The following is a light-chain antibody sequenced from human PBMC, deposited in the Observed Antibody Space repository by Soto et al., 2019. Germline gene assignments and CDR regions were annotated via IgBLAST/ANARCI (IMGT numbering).Light chain of an antibody. J-gene: IGKJ4*01. V-gene: IGKV4-1*01. CDR1: QSVFSHAKSRNH. CDR3: HQYFRSPLT. CDR2: WAT. Sequence: DIVMTQSPDSRAGSLGERATIKCKSNQSVFSHAKSRNHLSWYQQKPGQPPKLLIYWATTRESGVPDRFSGSGSGTDFTLTVSGLQAEDVAIYYCHQYFRSPLTFGGGTTGDIK.